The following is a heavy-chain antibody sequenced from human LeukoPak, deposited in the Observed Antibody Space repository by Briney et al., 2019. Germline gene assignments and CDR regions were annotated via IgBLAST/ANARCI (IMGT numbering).Heavy chain of an antibody. Sequence: PGGSLRLSCAASGFTFSSYWMSWVRQAPGKGLEYVSAISIHGGDTYYANSVKGRFTISRDNSKNTLYLQMGSLRAEDMAVYYCARVLRDASCYYDYWGQGTLVTVSS. CDR2: ISIHGGDT. V-gene: IGHV3-64*01. J-gene: IGHJ4*02. CDR1: GFTFSSYW. CDR3: ARVLRDASCYYDY. D-gene: IGHD3-22*01.